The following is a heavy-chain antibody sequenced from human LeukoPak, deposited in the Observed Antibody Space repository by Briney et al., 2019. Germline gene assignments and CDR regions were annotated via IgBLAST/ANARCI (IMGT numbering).Heavy chain of an antibody. D-gene: IGHD3-22*01. CDR3: VNYYDSSDYQQPNHFDY. CDR2: IYHSGST. Sequence: PSETLSLTCAVSGDSIITNHWWSWVRQPPGKGLEWIGEIYHSGSTYCNPSLKSRFTISVDTSKNQFSLKLSSVTAADTAVYYCVNYYDSSDYQQPNHFDYWGQGTLVTVSS. V-gene: IGHV4-4*02. CDR1: GDSIITNHW. J-gene: IGHJ4*02.